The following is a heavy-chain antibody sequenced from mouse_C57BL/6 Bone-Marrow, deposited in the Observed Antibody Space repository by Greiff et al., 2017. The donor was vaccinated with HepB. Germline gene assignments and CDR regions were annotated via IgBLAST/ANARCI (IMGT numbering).Heavy chain of an antibody. J-gene: IGHJ2*01. CDR2: IYYSGTI. V-gene: IGHV3-5*01. CDR3: ARDRDYYGSSYFDY. CDR1: GISITTGNYR. D-gene: IGHD1-1*01. Sequence: EVKLMESGPGLVKPSQTVFLTCTVTGISITTGNYRWSWIRQFPGNKLEWIGYIYYSGTITYNPSLTRRTTITRDTPKNQFFLEMNSLTAEDTATYYCARDRDYYGSSYFDYWGQGTTLTVSS.